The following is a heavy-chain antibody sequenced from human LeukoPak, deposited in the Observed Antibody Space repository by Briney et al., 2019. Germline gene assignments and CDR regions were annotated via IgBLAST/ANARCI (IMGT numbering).Heavy chain of an antibody. V-gene: IGHV4-59*01. CDR1: GGSISSYY. Sequence: SETLSLTCTVSGGSISSYYWNWIRQPPGKGLEWIGYIYYSGSTNYNPSLKSRVTISVDTSKNQFSLKLSSVTAADTAVYYCARNEGYHWFDPWGQGTLVTVSS. CDR2: IYYSGST. D-gene: IGHD5-12*01. J-gene: IGHJ5*02. CDR3: ARNEGYHWFDP.